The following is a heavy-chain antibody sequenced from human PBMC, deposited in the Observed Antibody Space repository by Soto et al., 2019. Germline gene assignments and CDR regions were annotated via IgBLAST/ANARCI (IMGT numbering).Heavy chain of an antibody. CDR1: GGTFSSYA. V-gene: IGHV1-69*13. CDR3: AXGYYYDSSGYYEYAFDI. D-gene: IGHD3-22*01. J-gene: IGHJ3*02. Sequence: GASVKVSCKASGGTFSSYAISWVRQAPGQGLEWMGGIIPIFGTANYAQKFQGRVTITADESTSTAYMELSSLRSEDTAVYYCAXGYYYDSSGYYEYAFDIWGPGTMVTVSS. CDR2: IIPIFGTA.